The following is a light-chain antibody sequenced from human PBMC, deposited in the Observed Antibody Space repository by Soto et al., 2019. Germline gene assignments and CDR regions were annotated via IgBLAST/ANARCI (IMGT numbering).Light chain of an antibody. V-gene: IGLV2-18*02. CDR3: CSYAGSSTLV. CDR1: SIDVGNFDL. Sequence: QSALTQPPSVSGSPGQSVTISCTGTSIDVGNFDLVSWYQQPPGTAPKLLIYQVSNRPSGVPDRFSGSQSGNTASLTISGLQAEDEADYYCCSYAGSSTLVFGGGTKLTVL. CDR2: QVS. J-gene: IGLJ2*01.